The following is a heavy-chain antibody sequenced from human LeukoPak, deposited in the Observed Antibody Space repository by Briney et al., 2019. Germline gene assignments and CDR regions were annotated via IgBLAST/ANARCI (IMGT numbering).Heavy chain of an antibody. V-gene: IGHV5-51*01. CDR2: IYPGDSDT. D-gene: IGHD3-10*01. J-gene: IGHJ4*02. CDR3: ARLGLGSGSSCDY. CDR1: GYSFTSYW. Sequence: GESLKTSCKGSGYSFTSYWIGWVRQMPGKGLEWMGIIYPGDSDTRYSPSFQGQVTMSADKSISTAYLQWSSLKASDTAIYYCARLGLGSGSSCDYWGQGTLVIVSS.